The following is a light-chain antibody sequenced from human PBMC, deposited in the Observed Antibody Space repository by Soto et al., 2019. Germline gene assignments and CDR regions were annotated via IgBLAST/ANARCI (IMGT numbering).Light chain of an antibody. CDR3: SSYTSISTLV. V-gene: IGLV2-14*03. Sequence: QSALTQPASVSGSPGQSITISCIGTSSDIGAYKYVSWYQQHPGTAPKLLIYAVSNRPSGVSDRFFGSKSGNTASLTISGLQTDDEADYYCSSYTSISTLVFGGGTKLTVL. J-gene: IGLJ3*02. CDR1: SSDIGAYKY. CDR2: AVS.